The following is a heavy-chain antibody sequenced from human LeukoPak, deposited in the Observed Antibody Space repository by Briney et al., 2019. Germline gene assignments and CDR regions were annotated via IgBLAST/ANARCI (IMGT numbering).Heavy chain of an antibody. CDR2: IYYSGST. J-gene: IGHJ1*01. Sequence: KPSETLSLTCTVSGGSISSSSYCWGWIRQPPGKGLEWIGSIYYSGSTYYNPSLKSRVTISVDTSKNQFSLKLSSVTAADTAVYYCANLNYGSGSYYSEYFQHWGQGTLVTVSS. CDR3: ANLNYGSGSYYSEYFQH. CDR1: GGSISSSSYC. D-gene: IGHD3-10*01. V-gene: IGHV4-39*01.